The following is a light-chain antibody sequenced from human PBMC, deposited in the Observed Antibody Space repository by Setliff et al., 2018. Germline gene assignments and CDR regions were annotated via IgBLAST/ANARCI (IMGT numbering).Light chain of an antibody. CDR1: SSDVGGYNY. CDR2: DVT. J-gene: IGLJ1*01. CDR3: SSYTTSGTYV. Sequence: QSVLTQPASVSGSPGQWITISCSGTSSDVGGYNYVSWYQQHPGKAPKLMIYDVTNRPSGISNRFSGSKSGNTASLTISGLQAEGDADYYCSSYTTSGTYVFGTGTKVTV. V-gene: IGLV2-14*03.